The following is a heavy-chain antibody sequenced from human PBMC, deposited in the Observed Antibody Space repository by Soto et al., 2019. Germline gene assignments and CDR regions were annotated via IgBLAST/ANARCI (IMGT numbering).Heavy chain of an antibody. D-gene: IGHD5-18*01. CDR3: VKDVYGYTYGGGFDY. CDR2: ISYDGLTE. J-gene: IGHJ4*02. CDR1: GFTFTSFG. Sequence: QVQLVESGGGVVQPGKSLRLSCAASGFTFTSFGMHWVRQAPGKGLEWVAVISYDGLTEKYSDSVKGRFTLSRDNSKNTGSMQMNSLRPDDTAVYYCVKDVYGYTYGGGFDYWGQGTLVTVSS. V-gene: IGHV3-30*18.